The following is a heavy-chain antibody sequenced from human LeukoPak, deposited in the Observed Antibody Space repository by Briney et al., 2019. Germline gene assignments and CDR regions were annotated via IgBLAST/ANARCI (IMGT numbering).Heavy chain of an antibody. CDR2: ISVYNGNT. CDR1: GYTFTNYA. D-gene: IGHD5-18*01. Sequence: ASVKVPCKASGYTFTNYAISWVRQAPGQGLEWMGWISVYNGNTKYPQKFQGRVTMTTDTSTSTAYMELRSLRSEDTAVYYCARDPTRGYSYGYVYNAFDIWGQGTMVTVSS. J-gene: IGHJ3*02. CDR3: ARDPTRGYSYGYVYNAFDI. V-gene: IGHV1-18*01.